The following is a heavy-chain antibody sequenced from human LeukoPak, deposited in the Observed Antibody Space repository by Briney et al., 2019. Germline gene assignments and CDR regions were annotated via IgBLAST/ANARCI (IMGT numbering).Heavy chain of an antibody. CDR1: GFTFSTYS. D-gene: IGHD6-13*01. CDR2: ISGSGGST. CDR3: AKGIAAAGTMPVYFDY. J-gene: IGHJ4*02. Sequence: GSLRLSCAASGFTFSTYSMNWVRQAPGKGLEWVSAISGSGGSTYYADSVKGRFTISRDNSKNTLYLQMNSLRAEDTAVYYCAKGIAAAGTMPVYFDYWGQGTLVTVSS. V-gene: IGHV3-23*01.